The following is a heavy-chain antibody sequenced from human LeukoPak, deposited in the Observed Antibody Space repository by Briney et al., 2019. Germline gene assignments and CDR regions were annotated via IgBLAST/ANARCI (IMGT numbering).Heavy chain of an antibody. Sequence: PSETLSLTCAVSGGSISSGGYSWSWLRQPPGKGLEWIGYIYHSGSTYYNPSLKSRVTISVDRSKNQFSLKLSSVTAADTAVYYCARYSSGYSFDYWGQGTLVTVSS. J-gene: IGHJ4*02. CDR3: ARYSSGYSFDY. CDR2: IYHSGST. CDR1: GGSISSGGYS. V-gene: IGHV4-30-2*01. D-gene: IGHD3-22*01.